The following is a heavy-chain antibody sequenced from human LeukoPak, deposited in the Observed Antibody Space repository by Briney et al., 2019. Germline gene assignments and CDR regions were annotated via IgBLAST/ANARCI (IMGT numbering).Heavy chain of an antibody. J-gene: IGHJ4*02. CDR1: GGSISSSSYY. Sequence: SETLSLTCTVSGGSISSSSYYWGWIRQPPGKGLEWIGSIYYSGSTYYNPSLKNRVTISVDTSKNQFSLKLSSVTAADTAVYYCARQPLDYFDYWGQGTLVTVSS. CDR2: IYYSGST. CDR3: ARQPLDYFDY. V-gene: IGHV4-39*01.